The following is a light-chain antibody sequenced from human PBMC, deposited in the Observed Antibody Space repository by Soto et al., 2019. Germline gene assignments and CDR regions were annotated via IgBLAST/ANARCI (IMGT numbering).Light chain of an antibody. Sequence: DIVMTHSPATLSVSPGERATLSCRASQSVNINLAWYQQKPGQAPRLLIYGASTRATGIPARFSGSGSGTEFTLAISSLQSEDFAVYFCQQYNSWWTFGQGTKVDIK. CDR1: QSVNIN. CDR3: QQYNSWWT. J-gene: IGKJ1*01. V-gene: IGKV3D-15*01. CDR2: GAS.